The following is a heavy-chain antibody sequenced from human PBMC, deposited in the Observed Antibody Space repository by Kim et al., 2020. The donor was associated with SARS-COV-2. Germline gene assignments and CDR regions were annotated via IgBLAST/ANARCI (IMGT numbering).Heavy chain of an antibody. V-gene: IGHV1-2*02. Sequence: ASVKVSCKASGYTFTGYYMHWVRQAPGQGLEWMGWINPNSGGTNYAQKFQGRVTMTRDTSISTAYMELSRLRSDDTAVYYCARDLGVRYFDWLLRSTNYYYYYGMDVWGQGTTVTVSS. CDR2: INPNSGGT. J-gene: IGHJ6*02. D-gene: IGHD3-9*01. CDR1: GYTFTGYY. CDR3: ARDLGVRYFDWLLRSTNYYYYYGMDV.